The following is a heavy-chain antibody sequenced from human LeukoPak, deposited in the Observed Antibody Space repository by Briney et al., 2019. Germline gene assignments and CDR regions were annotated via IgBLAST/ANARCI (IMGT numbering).Heavy chain of an antibody. D-gene: IGHD1-26*01. CDR1: GGSISSSNW. J-gene: IGHJ4*02. Sequence: NPSGTLSLTCAVSGGSISSSNWWSWVRQPPGKGLEWIGEIYHSGSTNYNPSLKSRVTISVDTSKNQFSLKLSSVTAADTAVYYCARLRWELYYFDYWGQGTLVTVSS. CDR3: ARLRWELYYFDY. V-gene: IGHV4-4*02. CDR2: IYHSGST.